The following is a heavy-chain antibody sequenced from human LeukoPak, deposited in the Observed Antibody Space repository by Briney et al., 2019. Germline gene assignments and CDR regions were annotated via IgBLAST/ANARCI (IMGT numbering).Heavy chain of an antibody. D-gene: IGHD2-15*01. V-gene: IGHV1-18*01. Sequence: ASVKVSCKASGYTFTSYGISWVRQAPGQGLEWMGWVSAYADNTNYVQKVQGRVTMTTDTSTNTAYMELRSLRSDDTAVYYCARDCIGCHGFDYWGQGNLVTVSS. J-gene: IGHJ4*02. CDR2: VSAYADNT. CDR3: ARDCIGCHGFDY. CDR1: GYTFTSYG.